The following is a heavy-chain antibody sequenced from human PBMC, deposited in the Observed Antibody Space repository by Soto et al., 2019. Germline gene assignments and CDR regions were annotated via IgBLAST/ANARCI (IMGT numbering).Heavy chain of an antibody. V-gene: IGHV4-31*03. CDR2: IYYSGTT. CDR1: GGSISSGGYY. D-gene: IGHD2-2*01. J-gene: IGHJ3*02. Sequence: SETLSLTCTVSGGSISSGGYYWSWIRQHPGKGMEWIGYIYYSGTTYYNQSLKSRVTIPVDTSKNQFSLNLSFVTAADTAVYYCASYQQSYAFDIWGQGTMVTVS. CDR3: ASYQQSYAFDI.